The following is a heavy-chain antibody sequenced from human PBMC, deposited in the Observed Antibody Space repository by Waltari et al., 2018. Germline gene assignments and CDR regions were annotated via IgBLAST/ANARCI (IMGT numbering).Heavy chain of an antibody. J-gene: IGHJ4*02. CDR1: GGSFSGYY. Sequence: QVQLQQWGAGLLKPSETLSLTCAVYGGSFSGYYWSWIRQPPGKGLEWIGEINHSGSTNYNPALKSRVTISVDTSKNQFSLKLSSVTAADTAVYYCARAETTVTSDFFDYWGQGTLVTVSS. CDR3: ARAETTVTSDFFDY. D-gene: IGHD4-17*01. V-gene: IGHV4-34*01. CDR2: INHSGST.